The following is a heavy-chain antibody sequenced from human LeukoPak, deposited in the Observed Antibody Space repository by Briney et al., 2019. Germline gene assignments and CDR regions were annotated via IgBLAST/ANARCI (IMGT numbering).Heavy chain of an antibody. V-gene: IGHV4-39*01. CDR1: GGSISSSSYY. Sequence: SETLSLTCTVSGGSISSSSYYWGWIRQPAGKRLEWIGSIYYSGSTYYNPSLKSRVTISVDTSKNQFSLKLSSVTAADTAVYYCARNLGYYDSSGYFDYWGQGTLVTVSS. CDR2: IYYSGST. CDR3: ARNLGYYDSSGYFDY. D-gene: IGHD3-22*01. J-gene: IGHJ4*02.